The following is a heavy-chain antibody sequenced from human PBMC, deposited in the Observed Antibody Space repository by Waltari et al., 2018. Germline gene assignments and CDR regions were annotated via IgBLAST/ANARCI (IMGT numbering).Heavy chain of an antibody. Sequence: QVHLQESGPGQVKPSETLSLTCDVSRGSIRSHYWSWIRRPPGKGLEWIGYIYYNGATNYNPSLRSRGTISVNTAKNQFSLKLSSVTAADTAVYYCARDRVVPADEPDYYGLDVWGQGTTVTVSS. CDR1: RGSIRSHY. D-gene: IGHD2-2*01. CDR3: ARDRVVPADEPDYYGLDV. CDR2: IYYNGAT. V-gene: IGHV4-59*11. J-gene: IGHJ6*02.